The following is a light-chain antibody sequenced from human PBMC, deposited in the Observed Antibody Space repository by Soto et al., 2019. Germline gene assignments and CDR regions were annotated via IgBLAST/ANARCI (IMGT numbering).Light chain of an antibody. CDR3: QQYGTSPPWT. CDR2: GAS. CDR1: QSVSSSY. V-gene: IGKV3-20*01. J-gene: IGKJ1*01. Sequence: EIVLTQSPGSLSLSPGERATLSCRASQSVSSSYLGWYQQKPGQAPRLLIYGASSRATGIPDRFRGSGSGTDFTLTISRLEPEDFAVYYCQQYGTSPPWTFGQGTKVEIK.